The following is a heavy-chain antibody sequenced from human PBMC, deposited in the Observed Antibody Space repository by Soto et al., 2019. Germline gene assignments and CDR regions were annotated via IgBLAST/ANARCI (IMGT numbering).Heavy chain of an antibody. Sequence: GGSLRLSCAASGFTFSSYSMNWVRQAPGKGLEWVSSISSSSSYIYYADSVKGRFTISRDNAKNSLYLQMNSLRAEDTAVYYCARVSETYYHDSSGYYPYWGQGTLVTVSS. CDR2: ISSSSSYI. D-gene: IGHD3-22*01. CDR3: ARVSETYYHDSSGYYPY. J-gene: IGHJ4*02. V-gene: IGHV3-21*01. CDR1: GFTFSSYS.